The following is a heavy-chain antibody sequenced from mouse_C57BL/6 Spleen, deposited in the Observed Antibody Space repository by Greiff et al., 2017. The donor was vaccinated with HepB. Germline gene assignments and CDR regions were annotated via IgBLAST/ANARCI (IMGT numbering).Heavy chain of an antibody. D-gene: IGHD2-2*01. CDR2: INPNNGGT. J-gene: IGHJ4*01. CDR3: ERKEGYDNYAMDY. Sequence: EVQLQQSGPELVKPGASVKMSCKASGYTFTDYNMHWVKQSHGKSLEWIGYINPNNGGTSYNQKFKGKATLTVNKSSSTAYMELRSLTSEDSAVYYCERKEGYDNYAMDYWGQGTSVTVSS. CDR1: GYTFTDYN. V-gene: IGHV1-22*01.